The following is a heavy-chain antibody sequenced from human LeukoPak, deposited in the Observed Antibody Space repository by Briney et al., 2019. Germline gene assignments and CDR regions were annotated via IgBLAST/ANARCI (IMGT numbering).Heavy chain of an antibody. V-gene: IGHV3-15*01. Sequence: PGGSLRLSCTASRFSFDTSWMNWVRQAPGKGLEWVGRIKSKTDGGTTDYAAPVKGRFTISRDDSKNTLYLQMNSLKTEDTAVYYCTTDAYYDSSLWGQGTLVTVSS. D-gene: IGHD3-22*01. CDR2: IKSKTDGGTT. CDR1: RFSFDTSW. CDR3: TTDAYYDSSL. J-gene: IGHJ4*02.